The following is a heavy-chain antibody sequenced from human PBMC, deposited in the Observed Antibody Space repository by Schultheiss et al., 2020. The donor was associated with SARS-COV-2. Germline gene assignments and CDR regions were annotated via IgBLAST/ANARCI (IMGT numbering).Heavy chain of an antibody. CDR2: INHSGST. CDR1: GFTFSSYA. D-gene: IGHD3-22*01. J-gene: IGHJ6*02. Sequence: ESLKISCSASGFTFSSYAMTWVRQAPGKGLEWIGEINHSGSTNYNPSLKSRVTISVDTSKNQFSLKLSSVTAADTAVYYCARDSSNYYDTSGYYYYYGMDVWGQGTTVTVSS. V-gene: IGHV4-34*01. CDR3: ARDSSNYYDTSGYYYYYGMDV.